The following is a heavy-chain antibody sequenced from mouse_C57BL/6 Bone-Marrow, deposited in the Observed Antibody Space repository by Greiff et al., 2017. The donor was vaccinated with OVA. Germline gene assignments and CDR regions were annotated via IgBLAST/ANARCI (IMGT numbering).Heavy chain of an antibody. J-gene: IGHJ2*01. CDR2: IDPENGGT. CDR3: TSYGNFDY. Sequence: EVKLMESGAELVRPGASVKLSCTASGFNIKDDYMHWVKQRPEQGLEWIGWIDPENGGTGYASKFQGKATQTADTSSNTAYLHLSSLTSEDTAVYYCTSYGNFDYWGQGTTLTVSS. V-gene: IGHV14-4*01. CDR1: GFNIKDDY. D-gene: IGHD2-1*01.